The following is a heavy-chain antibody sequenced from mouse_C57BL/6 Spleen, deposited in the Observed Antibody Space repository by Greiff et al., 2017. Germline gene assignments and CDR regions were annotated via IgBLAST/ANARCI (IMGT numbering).Heavy chain of an antibody. J-gene: IGHJ2*01. Sequence: VQLQQPGAELVKPGASVKLSCKASGYTFTSYWMHWVKQRPGQGLEWIGMIHPNSGSTNYNAKFKSKATLTVDKSSSTAYMQLSSLTSEDSAVYYCARSDYYSNYSYYFDYWGQGTTLTVSS. CDR2: IHPNSGST. CDR3: ARSDYYSNYSYYFDY. V-gene: IGHV1-64*01. D-gene: IGHD2-5*01. CDR1: GYTFTSYW.